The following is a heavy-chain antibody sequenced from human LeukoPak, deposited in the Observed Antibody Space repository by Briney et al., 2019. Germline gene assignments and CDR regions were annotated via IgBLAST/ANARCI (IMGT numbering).Heavy chain of an antibody. Sequence: PGGSLRLSCAASGFTFSNYNLNWVRQAPGKGLEWVSAISGSGGSTYYADSVKGRFTISRDNSKNTLYLQMNSLRAEDTAVYYCARRRGIAAAGTELYWGQGTLVTVSS. D-gene: IGHD6-13*01. CDR3: ARRRGIAAAGTELY. CDR1: GFTFSNYN. J-gene: IGHJ4*02. V-gene: IGHV3-23*01. CDR2: ISGSGGST.